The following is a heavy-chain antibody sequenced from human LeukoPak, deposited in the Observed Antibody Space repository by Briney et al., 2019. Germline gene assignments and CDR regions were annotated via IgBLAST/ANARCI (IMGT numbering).Heavy chain of an antibody. CDR1: GFTFGSYA. V-gene: IGHV3-23*01. CDR3: AIMHGYYDGSGYWVQ. CDR2: FSPSGDRT. J-gene: IGHJ4*02. Sequence: GGPLRLPCAASGFTFGSYAMSWVRKPPGKGLEWVQFFSPSGDRTSNADSVEGRFTISRDNPRNTLYLQMNSLRDEDTAVYYCAIMHGYYDGSGYWVQWGQGTLVTVSS. D-gene: IGHD3-22*01.